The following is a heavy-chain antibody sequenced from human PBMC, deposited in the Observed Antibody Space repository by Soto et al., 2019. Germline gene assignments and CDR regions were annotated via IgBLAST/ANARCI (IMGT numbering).Heavy chain of an antibody. CDR1: GGTFGSNA. CDR3: ARDMADSSGYYSDY. J-gene: IGHJ4*02. D-gene: IGHD3-22*01. V-gene: IGHV1-69*13. Sequence: ASVKVSCKASGGTFGSNAISWVRQAPGQGLEWMGGIIPIFGTANYAQKFQGRVTITADESTSTAYMELSSLRSEDTAVYYCARDMADSSGYYSDYWGQGTLVTVSS. CDR2: IIPIFGTA.